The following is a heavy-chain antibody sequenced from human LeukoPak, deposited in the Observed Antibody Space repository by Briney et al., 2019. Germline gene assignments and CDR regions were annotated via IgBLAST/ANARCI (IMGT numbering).Heavy chain of an antibody. V-gene: IGHV3-23*01. CDR3: AKNLPYCSGASRPLDF. CDR1: GFTFSSYA. CDR2: ISASADAT. J-gene: IGHJ4*02. D-gene: IGHD2-15*01. Sequence: PGGSLRLSCAASGFTFSSYALTWVRQPPAKGLEWVSVISASADATYYADSVKGRFTITRDSSKNTVYLQMNSLRPDDTAVYYCAKNLPYCSGASRPLDFWGRGTLVTVSS.